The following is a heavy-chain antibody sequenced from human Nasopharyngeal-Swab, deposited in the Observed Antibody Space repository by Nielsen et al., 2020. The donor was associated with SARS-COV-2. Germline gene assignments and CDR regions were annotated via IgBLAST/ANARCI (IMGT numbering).Heavy chain of an antibody. CDR2: IYYSGST. V-gene: IGHV4-39*01. CDR1: GGSISSSSYY. J-gene: IGHJ4*02. CDR3: ASIHYDSGDFDY. Sequence: SETLSLTCTVSGGSISSSSYYWGWIRQPPGKGLEWIGSIYYSGSTYYNPSLKSRVTISVDTSKNQFPLKLSSVTAADTAVYYCASIHYDSGDFDYWGQGTLVTVSS. D-gene: IGHD3-22*01.